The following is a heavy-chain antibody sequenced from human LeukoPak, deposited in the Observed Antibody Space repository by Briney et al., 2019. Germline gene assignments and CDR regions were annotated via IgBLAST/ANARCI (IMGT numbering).Heavy chain of an antibody. V-gene: IGHV1-8*03. CDR2: MNPNSGNT. CDR3: ARAPRYCSRTSCQGWLQH. J-gene: IGHJ1*01. CDR1: GYTFTRYD. D-gene: IGHD2-2*01. Sequence: SVNVSCKASGYTFTRYDINGVRPATGRGGEWMGWMNPNSGNTGEAQKIQGRVTIARNTSKTTAYMELSSLRSEDTAVYSWARAPRYCSRTSCQGWLQHWGQGTLVTVSS.